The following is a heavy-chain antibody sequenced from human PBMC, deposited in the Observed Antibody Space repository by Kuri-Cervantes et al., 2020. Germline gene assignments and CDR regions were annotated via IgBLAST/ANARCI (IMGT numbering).Heavy chain of an antibody. CDR2: INHRGST. V-gene: IGHV4-34*01. Sequence: GSLRLSCAVYGGSFSGYYWSWIRQPPGMGLEWIGEINHRGSTNYNPSLKSRVTISVDTSKNQFSLKLSSVTAADTAVYYCARDRIGTVTGYYYYYMDVWGKGTTVTVSS. J-gene: IGHJ6*03. D-gene: IGHD4-11*01. CDR3: ARDRIGTVTGYYYYYMDV. CDR1: GGSFSGYY.